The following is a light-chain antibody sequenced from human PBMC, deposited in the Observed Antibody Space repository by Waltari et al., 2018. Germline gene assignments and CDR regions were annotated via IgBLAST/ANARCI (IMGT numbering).Light chain of an antibody. J-gene: IGLJ2*01. V-gene: IGLV1-40*01. CDR2: DNS. CDR1: SSNIGAGYD. CDR3: QSYDSSLSGVV. Sequence: QSVLTQPPSVSGAPGQRVTISCTWSSSNIGAGYDVHWYQQLPGTAPKLLIYDNSNRPSGVPDRFSGSKYGTSASLAITGLQAEDEADFYCQSYDSSLSGVVFGGGTKLTVL.